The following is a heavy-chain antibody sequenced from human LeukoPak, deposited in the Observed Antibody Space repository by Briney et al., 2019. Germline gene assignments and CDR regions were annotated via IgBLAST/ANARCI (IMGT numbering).Heavy chain of an antibody. CDR3: ARSPRGYSSSWYSFDY. CDR1: GYTFTSYA. CDR2: INAGNGNT. J-gene: IGHJ4*02. Sequence: ASVKVSCKASGYTFTSYAMQWVRQAPGQRLEWMGWINAGNGNTKYSQKFQGRVTITRDTSASTAYMELSSLRSEDTAVYYCARSPRGYSSSWYSFDYWGQGTLVTVSS. D-gene: IGHD6-13*01. V-gene: IGHV1-3*01.